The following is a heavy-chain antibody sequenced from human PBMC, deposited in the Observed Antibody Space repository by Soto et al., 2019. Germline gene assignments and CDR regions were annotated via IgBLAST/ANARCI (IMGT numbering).Heavy chain of an antibody. J-gene: IGHJ4*02. D-gene: IGHD3-16*02. CDR3: AQGGWGVIVITADY. CDR2: ISYDGSNK. Sequence: QVQLVESGGGVVQPGRSLRLSCAASGFTFSSHGMHWVRQAPGKGLEWVAVISYDGSNKYYADSVKGRFTISRDNSKDTLYLQMNSLRAEDTAVYYCAQGGWGVIVITADYWGQGTLVTVSS. CDR1: GFTFSSHG. V-gene: IGHV3-30*18.